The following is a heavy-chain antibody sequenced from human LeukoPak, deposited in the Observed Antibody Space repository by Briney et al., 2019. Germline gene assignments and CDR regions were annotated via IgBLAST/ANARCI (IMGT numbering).Heavy chain of an antibody. CDR1: GYTFTSYG. V-gene: IGHV1-18*01. D-gene: IGHD3-22*01. CDR2: ISAYNGNT. Sequence: GASVKVSCKASGYTFTSYGISWVRQAPGQGLEWMGWISAYNGNTNYPQKLQGRVTMTTDTSTSTAYMELRSLRSDDTAVYYCARDLSCYYDSSGLSVVDYWGQGTLVTVSS. CDR3: ARDLSCYYDSSGLSVVDY. J-gene: IGHJ4*02.